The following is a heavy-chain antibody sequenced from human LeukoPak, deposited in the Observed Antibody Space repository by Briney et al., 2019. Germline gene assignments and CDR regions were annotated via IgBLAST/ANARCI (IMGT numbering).Heavy chain of an antibody. Sequence: GGSLRLSCAASGFTFSSCSMNWVRQAPGKGLEWVSYINPSSSAIYYADSVKGRFTISRDNAKNSLYLQMSSLRDEDTAVYYCARAAYSSSPDYWGQGTLVTVSS. CDR2: INPSSSAI. J-gene: IGHJ4*02. D-gene: IGHD6-13*01. V-gene: IGHV3-48*02. CDR3: ARAAYSSSPDY. CDR1: GFTFSSCS.